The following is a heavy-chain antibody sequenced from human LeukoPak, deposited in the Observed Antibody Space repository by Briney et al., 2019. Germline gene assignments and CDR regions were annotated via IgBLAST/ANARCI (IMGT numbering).Heavy chain of an antibody. D-gene: IGHD3-3*01. CDR1: GYSLSELS. CDR3: ARSRLRFLEWAD. CDR2: FDPESGKR. V-gene: IGHV1-24*01. Sequence: ASVRVSCKVSGYSLSELSMDWVRQAPGKGLEWVGGFDPESGKRLYAQKFQGRVTMTEDTSTNTAYIEVTSLTSEDTAVYYCARSRLRFLEWADWGQGSLVTVSS. J-gene: IGHJ1*01.